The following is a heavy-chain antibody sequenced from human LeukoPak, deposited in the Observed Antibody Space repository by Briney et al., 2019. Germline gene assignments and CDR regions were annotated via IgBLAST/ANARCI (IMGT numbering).Heavy chain of an antibody. CDR1: GFTFNTYS. V-gene: IGHV3-30*04. CDR2: ISHDGSNL. Sequence: GGSLRLSCAASGFTFNTYSMHWVRQAPGKGLEWVALISHDGSNLAYADSVKGQFTISRDNSKNTLYLQMNSLRAEDTAVYYCARGHSFITVSGRWFDFWGQGTLVTVSS. J-gene: IGHJ4*02. D-gene: IGHD6-19*01. CDR3: ARGHSFITVSGRWFDF.